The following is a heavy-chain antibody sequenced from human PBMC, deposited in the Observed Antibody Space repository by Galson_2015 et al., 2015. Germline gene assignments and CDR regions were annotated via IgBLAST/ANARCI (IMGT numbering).Heavy chain of an antibody. CDR2: ISNSGTS. Sequence: ETLSLTCSVSGGSFSNYYWSWIRQPPGKGLEWLGHISNSGTSNYNPSLKSRATISLDTSKNQFSLKLSSLTAADTAVYFCAGFYGSGSHTWFDPWGQGTLVTVSS. CDR3: AGFYGSGSHTWFDP. J-gene: IGHJ5*02. CDR1: GGSFSNYY. V-gene: IGHV4-4*08. D-gene: IGHD3-10*01.